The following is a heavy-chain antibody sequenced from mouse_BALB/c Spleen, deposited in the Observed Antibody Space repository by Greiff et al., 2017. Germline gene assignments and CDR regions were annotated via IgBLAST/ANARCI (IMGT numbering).Heavy chain of an antibody. V-gene: IGHV5-12-1*01. CDR2: ISSGGGST. J-gene: IGHJ4*01. CDR1: GFAFSSYD. CDR3: ARDSSGYLYAMDY. Sequence: EVQRVESGGGLVKPGGSLKLSCAASGFAFSSYDMSWVRQTPEKRLEWVAYISSGGGSTYYPDTVKGRFTISRDNAKNTLYLQMSSLKSEDTAMYYCARDSSGYLYAMDYWGQGTSVTVSS. D-gene: IGHD3-2*01.